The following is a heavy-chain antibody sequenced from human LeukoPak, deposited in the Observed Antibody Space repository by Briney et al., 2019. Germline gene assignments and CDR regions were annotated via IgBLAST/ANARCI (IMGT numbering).Heavy chain of an antibody. CDR2: IWYDGSNK. V-gene: IGHV3-33*01. CDR1: GFTFNEFG. CDR3: ARDRPTGSYYSIDY. J-gene: IGHJ4*02. Sequence: PGRSLRLSCAASGFTFNEFGVHWVRQAPGQGLEWVALIWYDGSNKYYADSVKGRFTISRDNSKNTVYLQMNSLRVEDTAIYYCARDRPTGSYYSIDYWGQGTLATVYS. D-gene: IGHD1-26*01.